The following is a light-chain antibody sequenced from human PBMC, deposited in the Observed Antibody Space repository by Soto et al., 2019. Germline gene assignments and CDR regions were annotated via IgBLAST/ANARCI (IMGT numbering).Light chain of an antibody. V-gene: IGKV3-20*01. J-gene: IGKJ4*01. Sequence: EIVLTQSPGTLSLSPGGRATLSCRASQSVSNNFLAWYQQKPGQAPRLLIYNAATRATGIPDRFSGSGSGTDFTLTISRLEPEDFAVYHCQQYASSLLTFGGGTKVESK. CDR1: QSVSNNF. CDR3: QQYASSLLT. CDR2: NAA.